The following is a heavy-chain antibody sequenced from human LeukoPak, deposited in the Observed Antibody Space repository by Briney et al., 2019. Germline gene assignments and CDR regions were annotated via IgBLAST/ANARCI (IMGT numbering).Heavy chain of an antibody. V-gene: IGHV4-30-2*01. CDR3: ARGRTGDGADHFDY. CDR2: IYHSGST. J-gene: IGHJ4*02. CDR1: GGSISSGGYS. Sequence: PSDTLSLTCAVSGGSISSGGYSWSWIRQPPGKGLEWIGYIYHSGSTYYNPSLKSRVTISVDRSKNQFSLKLSSVTAADTAVYYCARGRTGDGADHFDYWGQGTLVTVSS. D-gene: IGHD7-27*01.